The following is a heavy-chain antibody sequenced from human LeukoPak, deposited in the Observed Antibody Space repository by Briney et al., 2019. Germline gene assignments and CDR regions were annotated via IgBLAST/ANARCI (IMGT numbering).Heavy chain of an antibody. CDR1: GGSISSGDSY. V-gene: IGHV4-30-4*01. CDR3: ARDTYYYDSSGYLSRAFDI. J-gene: IGHJ3*02. D-gene: IGHD3-22*01. CDR2: IYYSGIT. Sequence: PSETLSLTCTVSGGSISSGDSYWSWIRQPPGKGLEWIGYIYYSGITYYSSSLKSRVTISVDTSKNQFSLKLSSVTAADTAVYYCARDTYYYDSSGYLSRAFDIWGQGTMVTVSS.